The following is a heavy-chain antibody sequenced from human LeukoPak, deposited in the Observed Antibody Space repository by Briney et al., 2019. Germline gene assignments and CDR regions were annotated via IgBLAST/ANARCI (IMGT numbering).Heavy chain of an antibody. D-gene: IGHD3-16*01. V-gene: IGHV1-8*02. J-gene: IGHJ6*03. CDR2: MNPNSGNT. Sequence: ASVKVSCKASGYTFTSYDINWVRQATGQGLEWMGWMNPNSGNTGYAQKFQGRVTMTKNTSIGTAYMELSSLRSEDTAVYYCARAPIWGGLVTCYDMDVWGKGTTVTISS. CDR3: ARAPIWGGLVTCYDMDV. CDR1: GYTFTSYD.